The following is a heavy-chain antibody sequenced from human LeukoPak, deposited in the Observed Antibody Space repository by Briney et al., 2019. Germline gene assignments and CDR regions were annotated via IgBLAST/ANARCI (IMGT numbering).Heavy chain of an antibody. J-gene: IGHJ4*02. Sequence: GGTLRLSCAASGFTFSSYAMSWVRQAPGKGLEWVSAISGSGGSTYYADSVKGRFTISRDNSKNTLYLQMNSLRAEDTAVYYCAKVNSSGWSVPVSYWGQGTLVTVSS. CDR2: ISGSGGST. V-gene: IGHV3-23*01. CDR3: AKVNSSGWSVPVSY. D-gene: IGHD6-19*01. CDR1: GFTFSSYA.